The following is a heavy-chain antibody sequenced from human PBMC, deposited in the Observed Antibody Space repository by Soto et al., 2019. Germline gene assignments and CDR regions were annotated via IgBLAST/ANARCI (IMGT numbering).Heavy chain of an antibody. CDR3: TSGSAAPLSLLYFDS. CDR1: GASMTTGGFS. V-gene: IGHV4-30-2*01. J-gene: IGHJ4*02. Sequence: SETLSLTCAVSGASMTTGGFSWTWVRQPPGGGLEWIGHVYHRASTQYNPSLKGRVSISVDTSRSLFSLRLTSLTAADTAVYFCTSGSAAPLSLLYFDSRCQGTPGTLSS. CDR2: VYHRAST. D-gene: IGHD2-15*01.